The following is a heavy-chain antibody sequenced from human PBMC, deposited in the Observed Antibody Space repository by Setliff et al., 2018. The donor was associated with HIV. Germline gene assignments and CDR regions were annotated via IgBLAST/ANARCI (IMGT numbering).Heavy chain of an antibody. CDR1: GYAFTSQF. J-gene: IGHJ3*02. D-gene: IGHD6-25*01. V-gene: IGHV1-46*03. Sequence: ASVKVSCKASGYAFTSQFMHWVRQAPGQGLEWMGIISPSGDRTTYAQRFRGRVTMTSDTSTGTVYMELSSLRSEDTAVYYCTRSRRRLDAFDIWGQGTMVTVSS. CDR2: ISPSGDRT. CDR3: TRSRRRLDAFDI.